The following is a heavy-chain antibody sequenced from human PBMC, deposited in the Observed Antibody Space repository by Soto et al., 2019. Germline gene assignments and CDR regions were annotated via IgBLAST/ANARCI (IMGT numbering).Heavy chain of an antibody. CDR2: TNSDGSST. CDR1: GFTFSSYW. V-gene: IGHV3-74*01. Sequence: GGSLRLSCAASGFTFSSYWMHWVRQAPGKGLVWVSRTNSDGSSTSYADSVKGRFTISRDNAKNTLYLQMNSLRAEDTAVYYCARVEYSYGYVSYYGMDVWGQGTTVTVSS. D-gene: IGHD5-18*01. CDR3: ARVEYSYGYVSYYGMDV. J-gene: IGHJ6*02.